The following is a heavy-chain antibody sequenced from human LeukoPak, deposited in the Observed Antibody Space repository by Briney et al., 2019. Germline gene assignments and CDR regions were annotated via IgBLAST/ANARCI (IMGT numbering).Heavy chain of an antibody. CDR2: ISSSSSTI. CDR1: GFSFSNFG. CDR3: ARVHWNDGDFDY. V-gene: IGHV3-48*01. J-gene: IGHJ4*02. D-gene: IGHD1-1*01. Sequence: GGSLRLSCAASGFSFSNFGINWVRQAPGKGLEWVAYISSSSSTINYADSVKGRFTISRDNAKNSLYLQMNSLRAEDTAVYYCARVHWNDGDFDYWGQGTLVTVSS.